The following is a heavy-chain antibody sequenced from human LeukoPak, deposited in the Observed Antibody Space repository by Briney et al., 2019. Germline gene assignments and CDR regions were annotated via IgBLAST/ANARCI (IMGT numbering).Heavy chain of an antibody. J-gene: IGHJ6*03. CDR1: GGSISSYY. D-gene: IGHD3-10*01. V-gene: IGHV4-59*08. CDR2: IYYSGTT. Sequence: SETLSLTCTVSGGSISSYYWSWIRQPPGKGLEWIGTIYYSGTTYYNPSLESRVTISEDTSKNQFSLTLRSVTAADTAVYYCARQISDYYYYYMDVWGKGTTVTVSS. CDR3: ARQISDYYYYYMDV.